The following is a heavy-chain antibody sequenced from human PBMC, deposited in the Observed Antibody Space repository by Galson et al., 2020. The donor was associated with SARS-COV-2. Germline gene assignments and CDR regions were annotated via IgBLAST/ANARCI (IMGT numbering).Heavy chain of an antibody. CDR2: IIPIFGTA. CDR1: GGTFSSYA. V-gene: IGHV1-69*13. J-gene: IGHJ4*02. Sequence: SVKVSCKASGGTFSSYAISWVRQAPGQGLEWMGGIIPIFGTANYAQKFQGRVTITADESTSTAYMELSSLRSEDTAVYYCARDAPSIGGNLDYWGQGTLVTVSS. D-gene: IGHD2-15*01. CDR3: ARDAPSIGGNLDY.